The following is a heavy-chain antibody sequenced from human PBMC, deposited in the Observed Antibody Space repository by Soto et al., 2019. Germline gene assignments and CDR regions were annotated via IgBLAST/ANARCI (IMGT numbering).Heavy chain of an antibody. J-gene: IGHJ4*02. CDR3: ARGAYYDVWSYSSKCDY. CDR1: GFTFSSYG. V-gene: IGHV3-33*01. CDR2: IGFDGSNK. Sequence: VQLVESGGGVVQPGRSLRLSCAASGFTFSSYGMHWVRQAPGKGLEWVAVIGFDGSNKYYADSVKGRFTISSESSKHPLNLRMKGLRAEDTAVYYCARGAYYDVWSYSSKCDYWGQGTVVTVSS. D-gene: IGHD3-3*01.